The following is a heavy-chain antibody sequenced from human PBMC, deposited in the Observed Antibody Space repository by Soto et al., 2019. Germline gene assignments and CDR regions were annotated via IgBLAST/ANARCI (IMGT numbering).Heavy chain of an antibody. CDR1: GFSLANYP. CDR2: SSPRGDTI. V-gene: IGHV3-48*02. Sequence: PGGALRLSCVASGFSLANYPMNWVRQTPGKGLEWISYSSPRGDTIYYADSVEGRFTISRDNARNSLSLHMSSLRDEDSALYYCAKGPHTNVGWPYYFESWGQGVPVPVS. J-gene: IGHJ4*02. CDR3: AKGPHTNVGWPYYFES. D-gene: IGHD6-19*01.